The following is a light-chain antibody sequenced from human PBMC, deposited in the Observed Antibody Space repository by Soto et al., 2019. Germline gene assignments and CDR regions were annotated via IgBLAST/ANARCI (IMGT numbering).Light chain of an antibody. CDR2: AAS. Sequence: DIQMTQSPSSLSASVGDRVTITCRASQNIDFYLNWYQQKPGKAPKLLIVAASSLQSGVPSRFSGSGSGTDFTLTISSLQPEDFATYYCQQSYSTPRTFGQGTKVDIK. V-gene: IGKV1-39*01. CDR1: QNIDFY. J-gene: IGKJ1*01. CDR3: QQSYSTPRT.